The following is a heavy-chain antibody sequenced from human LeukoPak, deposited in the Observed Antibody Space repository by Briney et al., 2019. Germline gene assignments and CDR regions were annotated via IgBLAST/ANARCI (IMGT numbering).Heavy chain of an antibody. CDR3: ARSRYSGSYLGSFDC. Sequence: PGGSLRLSCAASGFTFSNYWMTWVRQAPGKGLEWVANIKQDGSEKNYVDSVKGRFTISKDNAKNSLCPQMNSLRAEDTAVYYCARSRYSGSYLGSFDCWGQGTLVTVSS. CDR1: GFTFSNYW. J-gene: IGHJ4*02. D-gene: IGHD1-26*01. CDR2: IKQDGSEK. V-gene: IGHV3-7*01.